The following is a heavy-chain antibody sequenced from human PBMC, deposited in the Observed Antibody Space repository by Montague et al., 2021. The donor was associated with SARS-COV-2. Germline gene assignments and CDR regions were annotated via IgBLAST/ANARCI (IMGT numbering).Heavy chain of an antibody. CDR1: GGSFSGYY. V-gene: IGHV4-34*01. CDR2: INHSGST. CDR3: ARGGYSSSWYGTHNWFDP. D-gene: IGHD6-13*01. Sequence: SETLSLTCAVYGGSFSGYYWSWIRQPPGKGLEWIGEINHSGSTXXXPSXXXRATISVDTSKNQFSLKLSSVTAADTAVYYCARGGYSSSWYGTHNWFDPWGQGTLVTVSS. J-gene: IGHJ5*02.